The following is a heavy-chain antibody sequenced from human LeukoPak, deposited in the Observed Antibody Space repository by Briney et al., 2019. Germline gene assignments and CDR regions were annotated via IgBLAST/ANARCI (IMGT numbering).Heavy chain of an antibody. CDR1: GFTFSSYA. CDR3: ASPQGVNDY. D-gene: IGHD2-8*01. V-gene: IGHV3-30*01. CDR2: ISYDGSNK. J-gene: IGHJ4*02. Sequence: GRSLRLSCAASGFTFSSYAMHWVRQPPCKGLEWVAVISYDGSNKYYADSVTGRFTMSGDNSNNTLDMQMTSLRAEDTAVYYCASPQGVNDYWGQGTLVTVSS.